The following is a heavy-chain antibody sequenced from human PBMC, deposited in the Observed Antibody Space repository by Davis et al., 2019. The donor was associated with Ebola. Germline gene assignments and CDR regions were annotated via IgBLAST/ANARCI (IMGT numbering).Heavy chain of an antibody. Sequence: HLPETLSLTCTVSGGSISSYYWSSIRQPPGKGLEWIGYIYYSGSTNYNPSLKSRVTISVDTSKNQFSLKLSSVTAADTAVYYCARESLGGYYFDYWGQGTLVTVSS. D-gene: IGHD3-16*01. V-gene: IGHV4-59*01. J-gene: IGHJ4*02. CDR1: GGSISSYY. CDR3: ARESLGGYYFDY. CDR2: IYYSGST.